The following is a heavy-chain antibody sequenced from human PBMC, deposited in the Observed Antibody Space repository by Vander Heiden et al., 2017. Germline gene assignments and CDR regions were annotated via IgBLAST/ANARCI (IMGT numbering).Heavy chain of an antibody. Sequence: EVPLVESGGGLVTPGGSLRLSCAASGFTFNSYSMNWVRQAPGRGLEWVSSIDSTSSYIFYADSVRGRFTISRDNAKNSLYLQMNSLRVEDTAVYYCASRYSYGFLYWGQGTLVTVSS. V-gene: IGHV3-21*01. D-gene: IGHD5-18*01. CDR2: IDSTSSYI. J-gene: IGHJ4*02. CDR1: GFTFNSYS. CDR3: ASRYSYGFLY.